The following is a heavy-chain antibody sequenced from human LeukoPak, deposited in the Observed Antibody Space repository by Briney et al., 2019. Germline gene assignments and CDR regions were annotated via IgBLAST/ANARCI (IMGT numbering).Heavy chain of an antibody. CDR2: INSDGAST. Sequence: GGSLRLSCAASGFTFSTYWMHWVRQAPGKGLVWVSRINSDGASTNYADSVKGRFTISRDDAKNTLYLQMNSLRAEDTAVYYCARVNYGGNSFSDYWGQGTLVTVSS. J-gene: IGHJ4*02. V-gene: IGHV3-74*01. CDR3: ARVNYGGNSFSDY. CDR1: GFTFSTYW. D-gene: IGHD4-23*01.